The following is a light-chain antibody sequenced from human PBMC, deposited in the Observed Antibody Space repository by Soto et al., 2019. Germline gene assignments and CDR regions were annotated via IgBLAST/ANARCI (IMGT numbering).Light chain of an antibody. CDR1: QSVTTF. J-gene: IGKJ4*01. V-gene: IGKV3-11*01. Sequence: EIVLTQSPVTLSLSPGERATLSCRASQSVTTFLAWYQQKPGQAPRLLIYDASKRATGIAARFSGSGSGTDFTLPISSLEHEDFAVYYCQQRTNWPLTFGGGTKVEIK. CDR3: QQRTNWPLT. CDR2: DAS.